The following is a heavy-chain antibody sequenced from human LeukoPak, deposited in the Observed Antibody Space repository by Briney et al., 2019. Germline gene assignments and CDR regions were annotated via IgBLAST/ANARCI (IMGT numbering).Heavy chain of an antibody. J-gene: IGHJ4*02. V-gene: IGHV4-59*08. Sequence: SETLSLTCTVSGGSISSYYWSWIRQPPATGLEWIGYIYYSGSTNYNPSLKSRVTISVDTPKNQFSLKLSSVPAADTAVYYCARQIRGWPIDYWGQGTLVTVSS. CDR3: ARQIRGWPIDY. CDR2: IYYSGST. CDR1: GGSISSYY. D-gene: IGHD6-19*01.